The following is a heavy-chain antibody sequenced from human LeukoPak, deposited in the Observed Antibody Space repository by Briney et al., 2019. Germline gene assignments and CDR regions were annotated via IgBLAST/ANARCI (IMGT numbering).Heavy chain of an antibody. CDR2: IYYSGST. CDR1: GGSISSGGYY. Sequence: PSQTLSLTCTVSGGSISSGGYYWSWIRQHPGKGLEWIGYIYYSGSTYYNPSLKSRVTISVDTSKNQFSLKLTSVTVADTALYYCARGHSMSPRYNWLDPWGQGTLVTVSS. V-gene: IGHV4-31*03. CDR3: ARGHSMSPRYNWLDP. J-gene: IGHJ5*02. D-gene: IGHD2/OR15-2a*01.